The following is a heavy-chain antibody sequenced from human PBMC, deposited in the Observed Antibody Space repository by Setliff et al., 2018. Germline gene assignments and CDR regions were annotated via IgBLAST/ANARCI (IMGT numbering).Heavy chain of an antibody. CDR3: GRESRYYYDNLGTLDY. D-gene: IGHD3-22*01. Sequence: SETLSLTCTVSGGSISSGDYYWSWIRQPPGKGLEWIGYIYSSGSTYYNPSLKSRVSISVDTSKNQFSLKLSSVTAADTAVYYCGRESRYYYDNLGTLDYWGQGTKVTVSS. CDR1: GGSISSGDYY. J-gene: IGHJ4*02. CDR2: IYSSGST. V-gene: IGHV4-30-4*08.